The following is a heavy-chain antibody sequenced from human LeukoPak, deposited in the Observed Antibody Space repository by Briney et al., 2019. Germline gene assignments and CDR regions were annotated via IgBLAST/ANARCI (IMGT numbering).Heavy chain of an antibody. CDR2: ISYDGSNK. CDR3: AKDLGLYYYDSRGMDV. CDR1: GFTFSSYG. Sequence: GRSLRLSCAASGFTFSSYGMHWVRQAPGKGLEWVAVISYDGSNKYYADSVKGRFTISRDNSKNTLYLQMNSLRAEDTAVYYCAKDLGLYYYDSRGMDVWGQGTTVTVSS. V-gene: IGHV3-30*18. D-gene: IGHD3-22*01. J-gene: IGHJ6*02.